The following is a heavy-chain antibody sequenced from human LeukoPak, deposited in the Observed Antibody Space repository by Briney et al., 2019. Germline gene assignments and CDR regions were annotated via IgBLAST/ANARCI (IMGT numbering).Heavy chain of an antibody. CDR2: SSNSGGT. J-gene: IGHJ4*02. D-gene: IGHD2-21*01. CDR1: GGSISSGSYY. Sequence: SETLSLTCTVSGGSISSGSYYWSWIRQPPGKGLEWIGYSSNSGGTKYNPSLKSRVTISLDTSKNQFSLKLSSVTAADTAVYYCAREGGGGGNHDYWGQGTRVTVSS. CDR3: AREGGGGGNHDY. V-gene: IGHV4-61*01.